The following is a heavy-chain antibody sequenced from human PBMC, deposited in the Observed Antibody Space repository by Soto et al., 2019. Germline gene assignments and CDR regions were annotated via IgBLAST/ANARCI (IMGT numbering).Heavy chain of an antibody. V-gene: IGHV3-33*01. CDR2: IWYDGSNK. CDR1: GFTFSSYG. J-gene: IGHJ4*02. D-gene: IGHD3-3*01. CDR3: ARTGRSEGVVIATYFDY. Sequence: GGSLRLSCAASGFTFSSYGMHWVRQAPGKGLEWVAVIWYDGSNKYYADSVKGRFTISRDNSKNTLYLQMNSLRAEDTAVYYCARTGRSEGVVIATYFDYWGQGTLVTVSS.